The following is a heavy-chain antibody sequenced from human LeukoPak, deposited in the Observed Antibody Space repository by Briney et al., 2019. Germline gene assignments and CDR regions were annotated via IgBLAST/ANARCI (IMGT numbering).Heavy chain of an antibody. CDR1: GYTFTSYY. Sequence: GASVKVSCKASGYTFTSYYMHWVRQAPGEGLEWMGIINPKGGSTTSAQKFQGRVTMTSDTSTGTVYMELSSLRSEDTAVYFCARDTKGNYYGSGSYTFDYWGQGTPVTVSS. J-gene: IGHJ4*02. CDR3: ARDTKGNYYGSGSYTFDY. D-gene: IGHD3-10*01. V-gene: IGHV1-46*01. CDR2: INPKGGST.